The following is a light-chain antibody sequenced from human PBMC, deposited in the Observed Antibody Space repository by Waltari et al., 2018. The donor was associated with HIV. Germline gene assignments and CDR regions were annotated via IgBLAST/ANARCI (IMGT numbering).Light chain of an antibody. CDR3: AVWDDTLSGHLV. V-gene: IGLV1-47*01. CDR2: RNN. Sequence: QSVLTQPPSASGTPGQRVTISCSGSSSNVGSNYVHWYQQLPGTAPKLLIYRNNPRPSGLPARFSGSTSGPSASLAIRGLRSEDEADYYCAVWDDTLSGHLVFGGGTKLTVL. J-gene: IGLJ2*01. CDR1: SSNVGSNY.